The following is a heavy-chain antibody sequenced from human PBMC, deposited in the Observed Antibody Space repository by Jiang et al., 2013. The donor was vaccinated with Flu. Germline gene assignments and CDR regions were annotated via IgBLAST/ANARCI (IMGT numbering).Heavy chain of an antibody. CDR2: IDWADDK. Sequence: KPTQTLTLTCTFSGFSLSTTGMCVSWIRQPPGKALEWLALIDWADDKSYSTSLETRLTISKETSKNQVVLTMTNMGPVDTATYYCARGNWYYFDYWGQGTLVTVSS. V-gene: IGHV2-70*01. J-gene: IGHJ4*02. CDR1: GFSLSTTGMC. CDR3: ARGNWYYFDY. D-gene: IGHD1-14*01.